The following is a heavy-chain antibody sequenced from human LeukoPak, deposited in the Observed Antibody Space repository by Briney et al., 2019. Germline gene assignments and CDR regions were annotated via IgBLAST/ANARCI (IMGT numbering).Heavy chain of an antibody. J-gene: IGHJ4*02. V-gene: IGHV4-30-2*01. D-gene: IGHD2-15*01. CDR1: GDSISSGGYS. Sequence: SETLSLTCAVPGDSISSGGYSWSWIRQPPGKGLEWIGYIYHSGSTYYSPSLKSRVTISVDRSKNQFSLNLSSVTAADTAVYYCARAGSGGTQLDYWGQGTLVTVSS. CDR2: IYHSGST. CDR3: ARAGSGGTQLDY.